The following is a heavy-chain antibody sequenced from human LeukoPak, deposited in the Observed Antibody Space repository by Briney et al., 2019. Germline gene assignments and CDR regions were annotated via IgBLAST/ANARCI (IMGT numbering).Heavy chain of an antibody. Sequence: ASVKVSCKASGYTFTSYAMHWVRQAPGQRLEWMGWINAGNGNTKYSQKFQGRVTITRDASASTAYMELSSLRSEDTAVYYCARAPIAAAPDYWGQGTLVTVSS. J-gene: IGHJ4*02. V-gene: IGHV1-3*01. CDR2: INAGNGNT. CDR3: ARAPIAAAPDY. CDR1: GYTFTSYA. D-gene: IGHD6-13*01.